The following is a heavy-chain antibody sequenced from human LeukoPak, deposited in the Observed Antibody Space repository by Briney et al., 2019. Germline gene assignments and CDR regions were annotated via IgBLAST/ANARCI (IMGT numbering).Heavy chain of an antibody. CDR1: GFTFSSYS. CDR2: ISSSSSYI. V-gene: IGHV3-21*01. CDR3: ARDRRVVTYSYYYMDV. J-gene: IGHJ6*03. Sequence: GGSLRLSRAASGFTFSSYSMNWVRQAPGKGLEWVSSISSSSSYIYYADSVKGRFTISRDNAKNTLYLQMNSLRAEDTAVYYCARDRRVVTYSYYYMDVWGKGTTVTISS. D-gene: IGHD2-21*02.